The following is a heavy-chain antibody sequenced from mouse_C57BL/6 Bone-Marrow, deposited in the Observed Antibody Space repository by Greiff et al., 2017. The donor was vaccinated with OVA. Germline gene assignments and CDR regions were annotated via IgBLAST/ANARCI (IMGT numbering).Heavy chain of an antibody. D-gene: IGHD2-4*01. J-gene: IGHJ4*01. CDR2: INPNNGGT. V-gene: IGHV1-18*01. CDR1: GYTFTDYN. Sequence: EVQLQESGPELVKPGASVKIPCKASGYTFTDYNMDWVKQSHGKSLEWIGDINPNNGGTIYNQKFKGKATLTVDKSSSTAYMELRSLTSEDTAVYYCARYGGLRVFYAMDYWGQGTSVTVSS. CDR3: ARYGGLRVFYAMDY.